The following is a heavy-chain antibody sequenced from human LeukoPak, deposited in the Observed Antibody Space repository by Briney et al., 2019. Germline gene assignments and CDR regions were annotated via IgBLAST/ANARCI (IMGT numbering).Heavy chain of an antibody. Sequence: GASVKVSCKASGYTFTGYYMHWVRQAPGQGLEWMGWINPNSGGTNYAQKFQGRVTMTRDTSISTAYMELSRLRSDDTAVYYCATLSITIFGVAYDPWGQGTLVTVSS. J-gene: IGHJ5*02. CDR1: GYTFTGYY. D-gene: IGHD3-3*01. CDR3: ATLSITIFGVAYDP. CDR2: INPNSGGT. V-gene: IGHV1-2*02.